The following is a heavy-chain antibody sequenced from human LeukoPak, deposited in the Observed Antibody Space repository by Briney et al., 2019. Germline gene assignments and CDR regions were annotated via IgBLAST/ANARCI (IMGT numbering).Heavy chain of an antibody. J-gene: IGHJ5*02. CDR1: GGTFSSYA. CDR3: ARDVAAIVGVTAWFDP. Sequence: ASVKVSCKASGGTFSSYAISWVRQAPGQGREWMGWISVYNGNTNYAQKFQGRVTMTTDTSTNTVYMELRSLRFDDSAVYYCARDVAAIVGVTAWFDPWGQGTLVTVSS. V-gene: IGHV1-18*01. D-gene: IGHD1-26*01. CDR2: ISVYNGNT.